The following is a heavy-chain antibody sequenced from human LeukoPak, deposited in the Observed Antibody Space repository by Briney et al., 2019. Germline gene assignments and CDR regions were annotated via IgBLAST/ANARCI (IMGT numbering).Heavy chain of an antibody. CDR1: GYTFTSYG. CDR3: ARALSGGDYYYYGMDV. V-gene: IGHV1-18*01. J-gene: IGHJ6*01. D-gene: IGHD2-15*01. Sequence: GASVKVSCKASGYTFTSYGISWVRQAPGQGLEWMGWISAYNGNTNYAQKLQGRVTMTTDTSTSTVYMELRSLRSDDTAVYYCARALSGGDYYYYGMDVWGQGTTVTVSS. CDR2: ISAYNGNT.